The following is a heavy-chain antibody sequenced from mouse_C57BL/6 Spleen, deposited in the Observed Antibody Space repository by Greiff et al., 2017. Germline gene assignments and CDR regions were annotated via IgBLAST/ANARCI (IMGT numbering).Heavy chain of an antibody. D-gene: IGHD1-1*01. CDR2: INPYNGDT. CDR1: GYSFTGYF. V-gene: IGHV1-20*01. Sequence: EVKLMESGPELVKPGDSVKISCKASGYSFTGYFMNWVMQSHGKSLEWIGRINPYNGDTFYNQKFKGKATLTVDKSSSTAHMELRRLTSEDSAVYYCARGGFPYYYSYYAMDYWGQGTSVTVSS. J-gene: IGHJ4*01. CDR3: ARGGFPYYYSYYAMDY.